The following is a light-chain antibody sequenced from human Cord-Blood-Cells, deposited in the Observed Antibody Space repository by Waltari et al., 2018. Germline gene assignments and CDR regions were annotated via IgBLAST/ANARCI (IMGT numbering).Light chain of an antibody. Sequence: QSALTQPASVSGSPGQSITISCTGTSSDVGSYNLVSWYQQHPGKAPKLMIYAGSKRPSGVSNRFSGSKSGNTASLTISGLQAEYEADYYCCSYAGSSTLVFGGGTKLTVL. V-gene: IGLV2-23*01. CDR2: AGS. CDR3: CSYAGSSTLV. J-gene: IGLJ2*01. CDR1: SSDVGSYNL.